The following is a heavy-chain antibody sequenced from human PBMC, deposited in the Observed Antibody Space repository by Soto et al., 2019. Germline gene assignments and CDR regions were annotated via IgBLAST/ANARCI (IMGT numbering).Heavy chain of an antibody. CDR1: GYTFTGYY. CDR2: INPNSGNT. V-gene: IGHV1-8*02. Sequence: QVQLVQSGAEVKKPGASVKVSCKASGYTFTGYYMHWVRQAPGQGLEWMGWINPNSGNTGYAQKFQGRVTMTRNTSISTAYMELSSLRSEDTAVYYCARGLYSSSWYGDWFDPWGQGTLVTVSS. J-gene: IGHJ5*02. CDR3: ARGLYSSSWYGDWFDP. D-gene: IGHD6-13*01.